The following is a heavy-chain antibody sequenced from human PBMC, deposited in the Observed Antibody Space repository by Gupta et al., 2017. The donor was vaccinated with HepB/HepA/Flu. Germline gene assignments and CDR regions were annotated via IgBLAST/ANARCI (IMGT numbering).Heavy chain of an antibody. V-gene: IGHV4-34*01. CDR1: GGSFSGYY. CDR3: ASIRRGYSYGTVIGYYYYGMDV. D-gene: IGHD5-18*01. Sequence: QVQLQQWGAGLLKPSETLSLTCAVYGGSFSGYYWSWIRQPPGKGLEWIGEINHSGSTNYNPSLKSRVTISVDTSKNQFSLKLSSVTAADTAVYYCASIRRGYSYGTVIGYYYYGMDVWGQGTTVTVSS. J-gene: IGHJ6*02. CDR2: INHSGST.